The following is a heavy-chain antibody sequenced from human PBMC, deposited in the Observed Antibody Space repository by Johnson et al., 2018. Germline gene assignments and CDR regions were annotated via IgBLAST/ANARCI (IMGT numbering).Heavy chain of an antibody. CDR1: GFTFSDYY. Sequence: QVQLVESGGGLVKPGGSLRLSCAASGFTFSDYYMSWIRQAPGKGLEWVSYITSGSTIYYADSVQGRFTISRDNAKNSLFLQMNSLRAEDKAVYYCSREGALPAAMSYYYYDYMDVWGKGTTVTVSS. V-gene: IGHV3-11*04. CDR2: ITSGSTI. J-gene: IGHJ6*03. CDR3: SREGALPAAMSYYYYDYMDV. D-gene: IGHD2-2*01.